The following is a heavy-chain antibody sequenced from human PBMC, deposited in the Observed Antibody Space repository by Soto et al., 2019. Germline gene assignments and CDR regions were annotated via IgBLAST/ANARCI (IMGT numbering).Heavy chain of an antibody. J-gene: IGHJ4*02. D-gene: IGHD5-18*01. Sequence: QMQLVESGGGVVQPGRSMRLSCAASAFTFSSYGMNWVRQAPGKGLEWVAVVSYDEITKYYADSVKGRFTISRDNSKNTVYLQMNSLRPEDTAVYYCAKPLGLLRRAMAQGSDYWGQGTLVTVSS. CDR1: AFTFSSYG. V-gene: IGHV3-30*18. CDR3: AKPLGLLRRAMAQGSDY. CDR2: VSYDEITK.